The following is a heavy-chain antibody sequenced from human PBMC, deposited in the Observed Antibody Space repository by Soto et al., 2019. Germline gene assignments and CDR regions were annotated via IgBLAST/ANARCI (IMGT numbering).Heavy chain of an antibody. CDR1: GFTFDDYA. V-gene: IGHV3-9*01. D-gene: IGHD3-3*01. J-gene: IGHJ4*02. CDR3: AKVGYDFWSGYSHYYFDY. Sequence: EVQLVESGGGLVQPGRSLRLSCAASGFTFDDYAMHWVRQAPGKGLEWVSGISWNSGSIGYADSVKGRFTISRDNAKNSLYLQMNSLRAEDTALYYCAKVGYDFWSGYSHYYFDYWGQGTLVTVSS. CDR2: ISWNSGSI.